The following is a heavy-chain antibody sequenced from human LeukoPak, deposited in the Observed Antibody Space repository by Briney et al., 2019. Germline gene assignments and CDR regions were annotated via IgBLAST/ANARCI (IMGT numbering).Heavy chain of an antibody. D-gene: IGHD2-2*01. Sequence: SETLSLTCSVSGGSVSSGSYYWSWIRPPPGKGREWSGYIYYSGGTNYNPSLKRPVNISVDTSKSQFSLKLNSVTAADTAVYYCARGIHVGYCRSTSCHPHYSFDFWGQGTLATVSS. CDR1: GGSVSSGSYY. V-gene: IGHV4-61*01. CDR2: IYYSGGT. CDR3: ARGIHVGYCRSTSCHPHYSFDF. J-gene: IGHJ4*02.